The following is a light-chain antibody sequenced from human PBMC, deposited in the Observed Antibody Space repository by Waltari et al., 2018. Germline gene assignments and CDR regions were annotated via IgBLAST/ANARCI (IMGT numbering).Light chain of an antibody. CDR2: LGT. CDR1: QSLLHSNGCNY. Sequence: DIVMTQSPLSLPVTPGEPASISCRSSQSLLHSNGCNYLDWYLQKPGQSPQLLSYLGTNRASGVPYRFSGSGSGTDYTLKISRVEAEDVGVYYCMQARQTPWTFGQGTKVEIK. J-gene: IGKJ1*01. CDR3: MQARQTPWT. V-gene: IGKV2-28*01.